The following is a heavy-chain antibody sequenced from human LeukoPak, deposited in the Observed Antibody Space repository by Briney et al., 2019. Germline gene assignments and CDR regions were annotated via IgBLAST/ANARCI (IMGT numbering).Heavy chain of an antibody. CDR2: IIPIFGTA. CDR3: ARGGDFEPNYYYYGMDV. J-gene: IGHJ6*02. Sequence: SVKVSCKASGGTFSSYAISWVRQAPGQGLEWMGGIIPIFGTANYAQKFQGRVTITADESTSTAYMELSSLRSEDTAVYYCARGGDFEPNYYYYGMDVWGQGTTVTVSS. V-gene: IGHV1-69*13. D-gene: IGHD3-3*01. CDR1: GGTFSSYA.